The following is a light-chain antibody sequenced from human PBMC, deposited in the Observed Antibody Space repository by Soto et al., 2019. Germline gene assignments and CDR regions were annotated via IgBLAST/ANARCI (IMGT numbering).Light chain of an antibody. CDR2: LGS. J-gene: IGKJ2*01. Sequence: DIVMTQSPLSLPVTPGEPASISCRSSQSLLYSSGYNYLDWYLQKPGQSPQLLIYLGSNRASGDPDRFSGSGSGTDFTLKISRVEAEDVGVYYCMQALQTPGTFGQGTKLEIK. CDR3: MQALQTPGT. CDR1: QSLLYSSGYNY. V-gene: IGKV2-28*01.